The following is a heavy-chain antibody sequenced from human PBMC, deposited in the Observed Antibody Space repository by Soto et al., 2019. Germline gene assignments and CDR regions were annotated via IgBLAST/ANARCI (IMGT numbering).Heavy chain of an antibody. J-gene: IGHJ1*01. Sequence: SVKVSCSDSGYKFTSYYSHCVRQAPGQGLEWMGWINPNSGGTNYAEKFQGWVTMTRDTSISTAYMALSRLRSDDTLVYSCAREGCYDYVWGSYRRRAEYFQHWGQGTLVTVSS. D-gene: IGHD3-16*02. V-gene: IGHV1-2*04. CDR1: GYKFTSYY. CDR2: INPNSGGT. CDR3: AREGCYDYVWGSYRRRAEYFQH.